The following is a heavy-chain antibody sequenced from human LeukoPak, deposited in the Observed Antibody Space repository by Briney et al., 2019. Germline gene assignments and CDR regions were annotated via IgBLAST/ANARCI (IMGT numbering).Heavy chain of an antibody. CDR2: ISYDGSNK. D-gene: IGHD2-2*01. CDR1: GFTFSSYG. V-gene: IGHV3-30*18. J-gene: IGHJ5*02. CDR3: AKEILGYCSSTSCQNWFDP. Sequence: PGGALSLSCAASGFTFSSYGMHWVRQAPGKGLEWVAVISYDGSNKYYADSVKGRFTISRDNSKNTLYLQMNSLRAEDTAVYYCAKEILGYCSSTSCQNWFDPWGQGTLVTVSS.